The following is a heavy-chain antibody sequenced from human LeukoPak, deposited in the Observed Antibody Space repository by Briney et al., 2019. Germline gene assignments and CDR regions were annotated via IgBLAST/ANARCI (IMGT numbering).Heavy chain of an antibody. CDR1: GYTFTSYY. CDR2: IIPIFGTA. CDR3: ARGESGTIFGVV. V-gene: IGHV1-69*13. D-gene: IGHD3-3*01. Sequence: SVKVSCKASGYTFTSYYMHWVRQAPEQGLEWMGGIIPIFGTANYAQKFQGRVTITADESTSTAYMELSSLRSEDTAVYYCARGESGTIFGVVWGQGTLVTVSS. J-gene: IGHJ4*02.